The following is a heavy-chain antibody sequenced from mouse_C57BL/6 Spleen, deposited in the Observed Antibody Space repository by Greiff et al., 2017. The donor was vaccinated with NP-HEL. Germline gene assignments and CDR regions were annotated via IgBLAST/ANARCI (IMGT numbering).Heavy chain of an antibody. Sequence: QVQLKQSGPELVKPGASVKISCKASGYAFSSSWMNWVKQRPGKGLEWIGRIYPGDGDTNYIGKFKGKATLTADKSSSTAYMQLSSLTSEDSAVYFCARGSYDGYYEFAYWGQGTLVTVSA. V-gene: IGHV1-82*01. D-gene: IGHD2-3*01. CDR1: GYAFSSSW. CDR2: IYPGDGDT. CDR3: ARGSYDGYYEFAY. J-gene: IGHJ3*01.